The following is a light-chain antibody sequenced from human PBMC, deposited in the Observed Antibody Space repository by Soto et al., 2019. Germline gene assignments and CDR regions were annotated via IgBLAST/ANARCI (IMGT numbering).Light chain of an antibody. V-gene: IGKV1-5*01. CDR2: DAS. CDR1: QSISTW. Sequence: DIQMTQSPSTLSASVGDRVTITCRASQSISTWLAWYQQKPGKAPKLLIYDASSLESGVPSRFSGSGSGTEYTLTSSSLQPEDFASYYCQQYNSYSTFGQGTKVDIK. CDR3: QQYNSYST. J-gene: IGKJ1*01.